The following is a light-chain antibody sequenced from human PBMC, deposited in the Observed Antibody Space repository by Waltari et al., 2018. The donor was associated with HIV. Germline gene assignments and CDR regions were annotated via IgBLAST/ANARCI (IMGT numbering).Light chain of an antibody. CDR2: AAS. CDR1: QGISSY. Sequence: DIQLTQSPSFLSASVGGRVTITCRASQGISSYLAWYQQKPGKAPKLLIYAASTLQSGVPSRFSGSGSGTEFTLTISSLQPEDFATYYCQQLNSYAITFGQGTRLEIK. V-gene: IGKV1-9*01. CDR3: QQLNSYAIT. J-gene: IGKJ5*01.